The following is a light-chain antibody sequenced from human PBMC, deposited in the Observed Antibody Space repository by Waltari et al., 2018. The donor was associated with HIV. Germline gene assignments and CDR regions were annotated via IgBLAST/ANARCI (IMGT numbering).Light chain of an antibody. Sequence: DIVMTQSPDSLAVSLGERAPINCKSSQTVFYSSNHKNYLAWYQQKPGQPPKLLIYWASTRESGVPDRFSGSGSGTDFTLTISSLQAEDVAVYYCQQYFSLPLTFGGGTKVEIK. CDR2: WAS. V-gene: IGKV4-1*01. CDR1: QTVFYSSNHKNY. CDR3: QQYFSLPLT. J-gene: IGKJ4*01.